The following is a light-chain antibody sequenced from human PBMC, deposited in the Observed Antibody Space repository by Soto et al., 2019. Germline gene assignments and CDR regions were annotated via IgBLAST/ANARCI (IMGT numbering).Light chain of an antibody. Sequence: ESVLTQSPGTLSLSPGERATLSCRASQSVSSSYLAWYQQKPGQAPRLLIEGASSRATGIPDRFSGSGSGTDFTLTISRLEPEDVAVYYCQQYGSSPTFGGGTKVEIK. CDR3: QQYGSSPT. J-gene: IGKJ4*01. CDR1: QSVSSSY. V-gene: IGKV3-20*01. CDR2: GAS.